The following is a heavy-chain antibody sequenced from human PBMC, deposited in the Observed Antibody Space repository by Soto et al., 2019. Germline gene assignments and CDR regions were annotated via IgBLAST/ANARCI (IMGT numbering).Heavy chain of an antibody. D-gene: IGHD2-21*01. J-gene: IGHJ4*02. V-gene: IGHV4-39*01. Sequence: SETLSLTCSVSGVSVSSPSFYWAWVRQSPGKGLEWIGSLYYIGSAYYSPSLKSRITISADSSRNQFSLKLASVTAADTGLYFCTRQTPVAYPPKEFDHWCQGALVTVS. CDR2: LYYIGSA. CDR1: GVSVSSPSFY. CDR3: TRQTPVAYPPKEFDH.